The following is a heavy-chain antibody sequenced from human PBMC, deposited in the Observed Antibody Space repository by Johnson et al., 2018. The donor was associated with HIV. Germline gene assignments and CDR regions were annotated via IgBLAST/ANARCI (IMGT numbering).Heavy chain of an antibody. J-gene: IGHJ3*02. CDR2: ISYDGSNI. Sequence: QVLLVESGGGVVQPGRSLRLSCAASGFTLSDSALHWVRQAPGKGLEWVAVISYDGSNILYADSVKGRFTISRDNSKNTLYLQMNSLRAEDTAVYYCAKVGATVITPRGEAFDIWGQGTMVTVSS. D-gene: IGHD4-23*01. CDR1: GFTLSDSA. V-gene: IGHV3-30-3*01. CDR3: AKVGATVITPRGEAFDI.